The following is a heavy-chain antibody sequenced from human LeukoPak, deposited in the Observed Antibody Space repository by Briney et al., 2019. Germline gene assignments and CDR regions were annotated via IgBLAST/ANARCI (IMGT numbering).Heavy chain of an antibody. V-gene: IGHV4-34*01. CDR3: AGGGDSGGYYYPMFNY. J-gene: IGHJ4*02. Sequence: PETLSLTCAVYGGSFSGYYWSWIRQPPGKGLEWIGEINHSGSTNYNPSLKSRVTISVDTSKNQFSLKLSSLTAADTAVYYCAGGGDSGGYYYPMFNYWGQGTLVTVSS. D-gene: IGHD3-22*01. CDR2: INHSGST. CDR1: GGSFSGYY.